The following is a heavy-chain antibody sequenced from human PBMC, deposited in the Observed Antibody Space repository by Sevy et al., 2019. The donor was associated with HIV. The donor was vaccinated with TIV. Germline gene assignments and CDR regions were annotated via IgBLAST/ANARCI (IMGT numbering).Heavy chain of an antibody. CDR3: AKDSHCISTSCFFYYYGMDV. CDR2: TSYDGSNK. J-gene: IGHJ6*02. CDR1: GFTFSSYG. D-gene: IGHD2-2*01. Sequence: GGSLRLSCAASGFTFSSYGMHWVRQAPGKGLEWVAVTSYDGSNKYYADSVKGRFTISRDNSKNTLYLQMNSLRAEDTAVYYCAKDSHCISTSCFFYYYGMDVWGQGTTVTVSS. V-gene: IGHV3-30*18.